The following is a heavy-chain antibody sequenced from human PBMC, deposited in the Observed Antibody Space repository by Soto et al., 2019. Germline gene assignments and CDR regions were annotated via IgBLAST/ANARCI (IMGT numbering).Heavy chain of an antibody. D-gene: IGHD2-2*01. J-gene: IGHJ5*02. CDR1: VGSISSYY. CDR2: IYYSGST. CDR3: ARTIVVVPAAIRMCWFDP. V-gene: IGHV4-59*01. Sequence: NPSETLSLTCTVSVGSISSYYWSWIRQPPGKGLEWIGYIYYSGSTNYNPSLKSRVTISVDTSKNQFSLKLSSVTAADTAVYYCARTIVVVPAAIRMCWFDPWGQGTLVTVSS.